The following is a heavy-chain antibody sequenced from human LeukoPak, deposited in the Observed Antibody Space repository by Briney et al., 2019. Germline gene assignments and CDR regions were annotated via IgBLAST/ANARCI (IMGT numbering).Heavy chain of an antibody. CDR1: GFPFSTYA. CDR3: AKGGVYGDYCFDY. J-gene: IGHJ4*02. Sequence: GGSLRLSCAASGFPFSTYAMSWVRQAPGKGLEWVSVISGSGGDTYYADSVKGRFTISGDNSKNTVYLQMNSLRAEDTALYYCAKGGVYGDYCFDYWGQGTLVTVSS. D-gene: IGHD4-17*01. V-gene: IGHV3-23*01. CDR2: ISGSGGDT.